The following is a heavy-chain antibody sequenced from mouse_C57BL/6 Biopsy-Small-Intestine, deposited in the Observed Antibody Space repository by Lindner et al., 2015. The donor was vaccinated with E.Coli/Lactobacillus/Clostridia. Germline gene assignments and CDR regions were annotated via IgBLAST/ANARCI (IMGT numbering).Heavy chain of an antibody. CDR2: IDPNSGAT. Sequence: SVKVSCKASGYIVTGHYIHWVRQAPGQGLECMGWIDPNSGATKYAQKFQGRVTMTRDTLINTVYMELSRLASDDTAVYYCARDDSTGWSRPWEYPSDQWGQGTLVTVSS. CDR1: GYIVTGHY. D-gene: IGHD2-1*01. J-gene: IGHJ4*01. CDR3: ARDDSTGWSRPWEYPSDQ. V-gene: IGHV1-64*01.